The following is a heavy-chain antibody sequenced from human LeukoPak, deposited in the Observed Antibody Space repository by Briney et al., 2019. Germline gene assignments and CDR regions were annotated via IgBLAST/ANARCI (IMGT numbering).Heavy chain of an antibody. CDR3: AKGGFCSSASCWNY. J-gene: IGHJ4*02. D-gene: IGHD2-2*01. CDR2: ISGSGGST. Sequence: GGSLRLSCAASGFTFSSYAMSWVRQAPGMGLDWVSAISGSGGSTYYADSVKGRFTISRDNSKNTLYLQMHSLRAEDTAVYYCAKGGFCSSASCWNYWGQGTLVTVSS. V-gene: IGHV3-23*01. CDR1: GFTFSSYA.